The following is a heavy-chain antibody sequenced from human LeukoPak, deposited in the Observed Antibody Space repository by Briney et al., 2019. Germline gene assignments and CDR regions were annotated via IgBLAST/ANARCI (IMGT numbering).Heavy chain of an antibody. V-gene: IGHV4-59*11. CDR3: ARDSEFYDGSNYTYYFDL. Sequence: SETLSLTCTVSGASISSHYWTWIRQPPGKGLEWIGYIFYTGSTNYNPSLRSRVTMSVDRSKNQVSLKLSSVTTADTAVYYCARDSEFYDGSNYTYYFDLWGQGTLVTVSS. CDR1: GASISSHY. CDR2: IFYTGST. J-gene: IGHJ4*02. D-gene: IGHD5-24*01.